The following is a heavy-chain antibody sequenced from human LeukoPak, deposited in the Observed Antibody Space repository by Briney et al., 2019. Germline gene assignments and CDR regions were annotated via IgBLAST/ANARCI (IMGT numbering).Heavy chain of an antibody. CDR3: ARLNYHDSSADY. CDR2: IYYSGGT. CDR1: GDSISSTGDY. Sequence: SETLSLTCTVSGDSISSTGDYWGWIRQPPGKGLEFIGSIYYSGGTNYNPSLKSRVTISVDTSKNQFSLKLNSVTASDTAVYYCARLNYHDSSADYWGQGTLVTVSS. D-gene: IGHD3-10*01. J-gene: IGHJ4*02. V-gene: IGHV4-39*01.